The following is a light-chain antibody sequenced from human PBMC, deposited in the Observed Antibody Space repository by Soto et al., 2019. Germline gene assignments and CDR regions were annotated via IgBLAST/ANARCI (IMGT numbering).Light chain of an antibody. CDR3: MQGIKLPRT. CDR1: QSLLHTDGKTY. CDR2: GVS. J-gene: IGKJ1*01. Sequence: DVVLTQTPLSLSVTPGQPASISCKSSQSLLHTDGKTYLYWYQQRPGQPPQVLIYGVSNRFSGVPDRFTGSGSGTDFTLKISRVKAEDVGVYYCMQGIKLPRTFGQGTRVEIK. V-gene: IGKV2D-29*01.